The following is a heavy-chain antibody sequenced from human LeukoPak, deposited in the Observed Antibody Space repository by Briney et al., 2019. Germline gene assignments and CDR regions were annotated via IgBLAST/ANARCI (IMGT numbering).Heavy chain of an antibody. CDR2: INWSGDSI. CDR1: GFTFEDFG. V-gene: IGHV3-20*04. Sequence: GSLRLSCAASGFTFEDFGMSWVRQVPGKGLECVSGINWSGDSIHYADSVKGRFTISRDNAKNSLYLQMNSLRAEDTAVYYCARAHHRRVYDYVWGSYPYWGQGTLVTVSS. D-gene: IGHD3-16*02. J-gene: IGHJ4*02. CDR3: ARAHHRRVYDYVWGSYPY.